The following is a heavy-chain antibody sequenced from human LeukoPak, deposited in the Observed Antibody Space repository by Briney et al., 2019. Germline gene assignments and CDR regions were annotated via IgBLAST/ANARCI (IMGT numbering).Heavy chain of an antibody. V-gene: IGHV4-59*11. D-gene: IGHD6-13*01. CDR2: IYYSGST. CDR3: ARDLGSSWYFWFDP. CDR1: GGSISSHY. J-gene: IGHJ5*02. Sequence: PSETLSLTCTVSGGSISSHYWSWIRQPPGEGLEWIGYIYYSGSTNYNPSLKSRVTISVDTSKNQFSLTLSSVTAADTAVYYCARDLGSSWYFWFDPWGQGTLVTVSS.